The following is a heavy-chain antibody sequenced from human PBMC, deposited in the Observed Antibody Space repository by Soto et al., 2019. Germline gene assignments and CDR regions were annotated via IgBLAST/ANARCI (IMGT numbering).Heavy chain of an antibody. CDR3: AGGGIVVGGSSAYYRMDV. Sequence: QVHLLLQSGAEVKKPGSSVKVACKASGGNPSNSAISWVRQAPGQGLEWMGGIIPVFGIISHAQNFQGRVTTTADESTSTADMELSSLRSEDTAVYFCAGGGIVVGGSSAYYRMDVGGQGPTVTVSS. CDR1: GGNPSNSA. J-gene: IGHJ6*02. V-gene: IGHV1-69*01. D-gene: IGHD1-26*01. CDR2: IIPVFGII.